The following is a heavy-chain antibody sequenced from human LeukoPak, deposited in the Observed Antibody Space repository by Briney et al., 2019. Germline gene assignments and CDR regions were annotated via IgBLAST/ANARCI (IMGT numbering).Heavy chain of an antibody. CDR1: GYTFTSYY. CDR3: ARDKYNLGDY. Sequence: GASVKVSCKASGYTFTSYYMHWVRQAPGQGLEWMGWINPNSGGTNYAQKFQGRVTMTRDMSTSTVYMEVSSLRSEDTAVYYCARDKYNLGDYWGQGTLVTVSS. D-gene: IGHD5-24*01. CDR2: INPNSGGT. V-gene: IGHV1-2*02. J-gene: IGHJ4*02.